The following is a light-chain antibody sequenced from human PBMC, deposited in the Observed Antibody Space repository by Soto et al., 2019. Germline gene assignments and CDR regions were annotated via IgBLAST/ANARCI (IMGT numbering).Light chain of an antibody. Sequence: EIVLTQSPGTLSLSPGERATLSCRASQSVSSSYLAWYQQKPGQAPRLLIYGASSRATGIPDRFSGSGSGTDFTLTISRLEPEDFVVYYCQQYNNWPRTFGQGTKVEIK. V-gene: IGKV3-20*01. CDR2: GAS. CDR3: QQYNNWPRT. CDR1: QSVSSSY. J-gene: IGKJ1*01.